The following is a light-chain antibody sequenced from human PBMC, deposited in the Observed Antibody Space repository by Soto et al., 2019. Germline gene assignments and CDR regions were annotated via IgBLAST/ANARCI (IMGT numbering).Light chain of an antibody. CDR1: QSVSSN. V-gene: IGKV3-15*01. CDR3: QQYNNWPPT. Sequence: EIVMTQSPATLSVSPGERATLSCRASQSVSSNLAWYQQKPGQAPRLLIYGASTRATGIPARLSGIRSATDFTLTISSLQSEDFALYYCQQYNNWPPTFGQGTRLEIK. CDR2: GAS. J-gene: IGKJ5*01.